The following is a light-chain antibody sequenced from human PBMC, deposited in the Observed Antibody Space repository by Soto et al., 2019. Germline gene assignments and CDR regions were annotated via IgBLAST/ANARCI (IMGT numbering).Light chain of an antibody. CDR1: ISVVVGYNY. Sequence: QSVLPQPASLSGFPGQPITISCTGTISVVVGYNYVSWYQQHPGKAPKLMIYDVSNRPSGVSNRFSGSKSGNTASLTISGLQADYEADYYCCSFTRISTYVSATGTIVTV. CDR3: CSFTRISTYV. CDR2: DVS. J-gene: IGLJ1*01. V-gene: IGLV2-14*01.